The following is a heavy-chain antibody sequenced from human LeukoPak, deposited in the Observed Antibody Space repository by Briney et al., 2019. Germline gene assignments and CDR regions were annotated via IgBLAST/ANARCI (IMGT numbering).Heavy chain of an antibody. CDR2: IYYSGST. V-gene: IGHV4-31*03. Sequence: SETLSLTCTVSGGSISSGGYYWSWIRQHPGKGLEWIGHIYYSGSTHYNPSLKSRVTISVDTSKNQFTLKVSSVTAADTAVYYCARAMGVDTTTPPEADRLDYWGQGTLVTVSS. CDR3: ARAMGVDTTTPPEADRLDY. D-gene: IGHD5-12*01. CDR1: GGSISSGGYY. J-gene: IGHJ4*02.